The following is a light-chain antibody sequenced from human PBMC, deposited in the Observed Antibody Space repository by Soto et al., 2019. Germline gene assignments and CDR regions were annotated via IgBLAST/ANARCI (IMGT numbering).Light chain of an antibody. CDR1: SSDVGAYNS. CDR2: EVS. V-gene: IGLV2-14*01. Sequence: QSALTQPASVSGSPGQSITISCTGTSSDVGAYNSVSWYQQHPGKAPKVMIYEVSNRPSGVSNRFSGSKSGNTVSLTISGLQAEDEADYYCSSYTGTLSVIFGGGTKVTVL. CDR3: SSYTGTLSVI. J-gene: IGLJ2*01.